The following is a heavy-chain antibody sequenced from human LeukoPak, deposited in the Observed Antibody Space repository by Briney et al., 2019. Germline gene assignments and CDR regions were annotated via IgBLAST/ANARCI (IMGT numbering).Heavy chain of an antibody. D-gene: IGHD1/OR15-1a*01. CDR3: ARGEQALNYYFDY. J-gene: IGHJ4*02. CDR2: ISSSSSYI. CDR1: GFTFSSYS. V-gene: IGHV3-21*01. Sequence: PGGSLRLSCAASGFTFSSYSMNWVRQAPGKGLEWVSSISSSSSYIYYADSVKGRFTISRDNAKNSLYLQMNSLRAEDTAVYYCARGEQALNYYFDYWGQGTLVTVSS.